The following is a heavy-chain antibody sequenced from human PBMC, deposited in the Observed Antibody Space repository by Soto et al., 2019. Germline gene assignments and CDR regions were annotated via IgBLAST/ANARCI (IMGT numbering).Heavy chain of an antibody. CDR1: GGSISSYY. D-gene: IGHD3-10*01. Sequence: QVQLQESGPGLVKPSETLSLSYTVSGGSISSYYWSWFRQSPGKRMEWIGYVHHSWGSSYNPSLQSRVAISLDTSKSQFSLKVTSVTATDTAVYYCARQGFVPLHGLVDVWGQGTTVTVSS. V-gene: IGHV4-59*08. CDR3: ARQGFVPLHGLVDV. CDR2: VHHSWGS. J-gene: IGHJ6*02.